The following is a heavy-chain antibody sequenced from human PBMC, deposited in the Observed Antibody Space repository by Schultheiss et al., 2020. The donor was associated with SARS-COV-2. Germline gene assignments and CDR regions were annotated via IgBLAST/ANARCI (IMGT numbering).Heavy chain of an antibody. Sequence: GGSLRLSCKTSGYSFTSYWIGWVRQMPGKGLEWMGIIHPGNSDTRYSPSFQGQVTMSADRSISTAYLQWSSLKASDTAMYYCARRLEYTGNIDYWGQGTLVTVSS. CDR1: GYSFTSYW. CDR3: ARRLEYTGNIDY. CDR2: IHPGNSDT. V-gene: IGHV5-51*01. D-gene: IGHD2-2*02. J-gene: IGHJ4*02.